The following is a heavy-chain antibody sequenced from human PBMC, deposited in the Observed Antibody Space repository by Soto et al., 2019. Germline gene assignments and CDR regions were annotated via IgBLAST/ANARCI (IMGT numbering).Heavy chain of an antibody. D-gene: IGHD5-18*01. J-gene: IGHJ5*02. V-gene: IGHV3-7*01. Sequence: PVGSLRLSCAASGFTFSSYWMSWVRQAPGKGLEWVANIEQDGSEKYYVHSVKGRFTISRDNAKNSLHLQMNSLRAEDTAVYYCARSIQLWFAWGQGTLVTVSS. CDR3: ARSIQLWFA. CDR2: IEQDGSEK. CDR1: GFTFSSYW.